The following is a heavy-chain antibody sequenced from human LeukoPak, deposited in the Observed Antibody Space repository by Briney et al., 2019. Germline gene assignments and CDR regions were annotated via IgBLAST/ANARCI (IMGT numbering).Heavy chain of an antibody. CDR1: GGSISGYS. Sequence: PSETLSLTCTVSGGSISGYSWSWIRQPPGKGLEWIGHIYNSGSSNYNPSLKSRVTISVDTSKNQFSLNLSSMTAADTALYYCARGSGVWSHFDYWGQGTLVTVSS. CDR3: ARGSGVWSHFDY. D-gene: IGHD6-19*01. J-gene: IGHJ4*02. V-gene: IGHV4-59*01. CDR2: IYNSGSS.